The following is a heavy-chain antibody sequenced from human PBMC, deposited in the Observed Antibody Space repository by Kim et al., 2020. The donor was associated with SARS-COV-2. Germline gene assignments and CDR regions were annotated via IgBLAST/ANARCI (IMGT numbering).Heavy chain of an antibody. J-gene: IGHJ4*02. CDR2: T. CDR3: ARGGRELLGY. V-gene: IGHV4-59*09. D-gene: IGHD3-10*01. Sequence: TNYNPSLKSRVTISVDTSKNQFSLKLSSVTAADTAVYYCARGGRELLGYWGQGTLVTVSS.